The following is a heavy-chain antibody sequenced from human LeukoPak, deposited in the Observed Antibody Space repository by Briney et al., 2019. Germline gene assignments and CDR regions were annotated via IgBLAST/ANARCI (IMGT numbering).Heavy chain of an antibody. CDR3: ARDLAVGATGFDP. CDR2: ISSSSSYI. J-gene: IGHJ5*02. CDR1: GFTFSSYS. V-gene: IGHV3-21*01. D-gene: IGHD1-26*01. Sequence: GGSLRLSCAASGFTFSSYSMNWVRQAPGKGLEWVSSISSSSSYIYYADSVKGRFTISRDNAKNSLYLQMNSLRAEDTAVYYCARDLAVGATGFDPWGQGTLVTVS.